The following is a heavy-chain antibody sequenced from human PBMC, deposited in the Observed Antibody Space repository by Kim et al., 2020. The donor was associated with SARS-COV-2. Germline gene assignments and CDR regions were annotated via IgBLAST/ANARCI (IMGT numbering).Heavy chain of an antibody. V-gene: IGHV3-30*18. J-gene: IGHJ5*02. CDR2: ISYDGSNK. Sequence: GGSLRLSCAASGFTFSSYGMYWVRQAPGKGLEWVAVISYDGSNKYYADSVKGLFTISRDNSKNTLYLQMNSLRAEDTAVYYCAKPGRAVADNNWFDPWGQGTLVTVSS. D-gene: IGHD6-19*01. CDR1: GFTFSSYG. CDR3: AKPGRAVADNNWFDP.